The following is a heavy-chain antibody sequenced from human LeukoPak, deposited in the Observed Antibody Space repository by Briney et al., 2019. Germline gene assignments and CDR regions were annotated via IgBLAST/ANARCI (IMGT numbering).Heavy chain of an antibody. CDR3: ATSSGRSDY. CDR2: ISTSSDTI. Sequence: PGGSLRLSCAAAGFTFSTYSMDWVRQTPGKGLEWLSHISTSSDTIYYADSVKGRFTISRDNAKDSLYLQMNSLRAEDTAVYYCATSSGRSDYWGQGTLVTVSS. D-gene: IGHD3-10*01. CDR1: GFTFSTYS. J-gene: IGHJ4*02. V-gene: IGHV3-48*01.